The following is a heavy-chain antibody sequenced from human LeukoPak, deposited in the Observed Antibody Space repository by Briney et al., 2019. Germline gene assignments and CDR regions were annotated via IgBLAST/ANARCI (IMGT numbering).Heavy chain of an antibody. CDR3: ARNKYSSGWNYFDY. J-gene: IGHJ4*02. V-gene: IGHV1-18*01. CDR1: GYTFTSYG. CDR2: ISAYNGNT. D-gene: IGHD6-19*01. Sequence: GASVKVSCKASGYTFTSYGISWVRQAPGQGLEWMGWISAYNGNTNYAQKLQGRVTMTTDTSTSTAYMELRRLRSDDTAVYYCARNKYSSGWNYFDYWGQGTLVTVSS.